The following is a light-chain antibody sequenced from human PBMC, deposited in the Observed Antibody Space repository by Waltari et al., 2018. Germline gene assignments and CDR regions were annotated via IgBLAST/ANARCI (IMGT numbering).Light chain of an antibody. V-gene: IGKV1-6*01. CDR1: QDIGNE. Sequence: AIQLTQFPSSLSAAVGDRVTIICRASQDIGNELGWYQQKPGIAPKPLIYGTSFLQDGVPSRFSGSGSGTDFTLTISSLQPEDFASYLCLQDHDDPYSFGHGTKLE. J-gene: IGKJ2*01. CDR3: LQDHDDPYS. CDR2: GTS.